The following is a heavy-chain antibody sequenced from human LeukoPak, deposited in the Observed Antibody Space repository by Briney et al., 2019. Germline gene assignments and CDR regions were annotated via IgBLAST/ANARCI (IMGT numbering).Heavy chain of an antibody. V-gene: IGHV3-66*01. CDR2: IYSGGNT. CDR1: GFTVSSNY. CDR3: ARDKGTSYLSSFDY. Sequence: PGGSLRLSCAASGFTVSSNYMSWVRQAPGKGLEWVSVIYSGGNTYYADSVKGRFTISRDNSKNTLYLQMNSLRADDTAVYYCARDKGTSYLSSFDYWGQGTLVTVSS. D-gene: IGHD6-6*01. J-gene: IGHJ4*02.